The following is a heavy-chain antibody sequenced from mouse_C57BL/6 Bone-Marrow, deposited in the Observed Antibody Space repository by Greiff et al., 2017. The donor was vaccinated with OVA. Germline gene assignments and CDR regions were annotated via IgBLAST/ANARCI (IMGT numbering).Heavy chain of an antibody. J-gene: IGHJ4*01. CDR2: IHPNSGST. D-gene: IGHD2-12*01. CDR3: ARDNYETYYAMDY. V-gene: IGHV1-64*01. CDR1: GYTFTSYW. Sequence: QVQLQQPGAELVKPGASVKLSCKASGYTFTSYWMHWVKQRPGQGLEWIGMIHPNSGSTNYNEKFKSKATLTVDKSSSTTYMQLSSLTSEDSAVYYYARDNYETYYAMDYWGQGTSVTVSS.